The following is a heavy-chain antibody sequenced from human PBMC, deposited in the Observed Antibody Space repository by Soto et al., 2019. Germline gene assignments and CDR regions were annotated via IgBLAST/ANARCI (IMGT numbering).Heavy chain of an antibody. J-gene: IGHJ4*02. CDR3: AHSRPPRIFFY. Sequence: QITLKESGPPLVKPTQTLTLTCTFSGFSLSTSGVGVGWIRQAPGKALEWLALIYWDDDKRYSSSLKSRLTITKDTSKNQVVLTMTNMDPVDTATYYCAHSRPPRIFFYWGQGTLVTVSS. CDR2: IYWDDDK. CDR1: GFSLSTSGVG. D-gene: IGHD3-3*01. V-gene: IGHV2-5*02.